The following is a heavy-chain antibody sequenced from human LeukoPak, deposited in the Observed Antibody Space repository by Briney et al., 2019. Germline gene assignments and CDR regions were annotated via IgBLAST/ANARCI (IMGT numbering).Heavy chain of an antibody. CDR2: ISTSGDGT. J-gene: IGHJ2*01. CDR3: AKNLLGSGAYSWYFDL. D-gene: IGHD1-26*01. Sequence: GGSLRLSCAAFGFTFSSHGMSWVRQTPGKGLEWVSSISTSGDGTVYADSVKGRVTISRDNSKNTLYLQMNSLRAEDTAVYSCAKNLLGSGAYSWYFDLWGRGTLVTVSS. CDR1: GFTFSSHG. V-gene: IGHV3-23*01.